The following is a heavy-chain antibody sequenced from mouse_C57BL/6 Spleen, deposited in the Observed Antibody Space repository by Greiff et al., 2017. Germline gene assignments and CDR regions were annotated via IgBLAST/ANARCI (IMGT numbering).Heavy chain of an antibody. D-gene: IGHD2-4*01. CDR1: GYAFTNYL. CDR3: AREDDYDRAWFAY. CDR2: INPGSGGT. Sequence: VQLQESGAELVRPGTSVKVSCKASGYAFTNYLIEWVKQRPGQGLEWIGVINPGSGGTNYNEKFKGKATLTADKSSSTAYMQLSSLTSEDSAVYFCAREDDYDRAWFAYWGQGTLVTVSA. J-gene: IGHJ3*01. V-gene: IGHV1-54*01.